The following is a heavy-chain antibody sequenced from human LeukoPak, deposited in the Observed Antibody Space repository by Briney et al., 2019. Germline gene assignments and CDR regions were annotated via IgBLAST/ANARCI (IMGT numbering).Heavy chain of an antibody. CDR3: ARSARSGSSWYRPYYYYMDV. D-gene: IGHD6-13*01. V-gene: IGHV4-59*01. J-gene: IGHJ6*03. CDR1: GGSISSYY. CDR2: IYYSGST. Sequence: SETLSLTCTVSGGSISSYYWSWIRQPPGKGLEWIGYIYYSGSTNYNPSLKSRVTISVDTSKNQFSLKLSSVTAADTAVYYCARSARSGSSWYRPYYYYMDVWGKGTTVTISS.